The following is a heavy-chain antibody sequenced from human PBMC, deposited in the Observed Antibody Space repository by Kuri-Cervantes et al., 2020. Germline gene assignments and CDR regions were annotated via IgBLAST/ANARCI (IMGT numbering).Heavy chain of an antibody. D-gene: IGHD1-26*01. CDR3: TRGVRYSGGD. CDR1: GFKFSDCG. V-gene: IGHV3-33*03. CDR2: IWYDGSKT. Sequence: GGSLGLSCVASGFKFSDCGMHWVRQAPGQGLEWLAVIWYDGSKTYYAESVKGRFTISRDNAKNTVYLEMNSLRAEDTAVYYCTRGVRYSGGDWGQGTLVTVSS. J-gene: IGHJ4*02.